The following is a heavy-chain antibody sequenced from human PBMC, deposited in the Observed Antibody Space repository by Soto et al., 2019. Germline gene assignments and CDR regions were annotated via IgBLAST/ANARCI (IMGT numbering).Heavy chain of an antibody. CDR2: IYSGGRT. CDR1: GFSVNSNY. CDR3: ARQISD. V-gene: IGHV3-66*04. Sequence: EVQLVESGGGLVQPGRSLRLSCAASGFSVNSNYMSWVRQAPGKGPEWVSVIYSGGRTYYSDSVKGRFTISRDNSKNTLYRQMNSLRAEDTAVYYCARQISDWGQGTLVTVSS. J-gene: IGHJ4*02.